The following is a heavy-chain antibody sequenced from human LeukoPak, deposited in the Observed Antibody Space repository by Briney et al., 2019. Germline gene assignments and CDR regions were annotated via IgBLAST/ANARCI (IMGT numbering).Heavy chain of an antibody. J-gene: IGHJ6*02. Sequence: PGASLRLSCAASGFTFSSYAMSWVRQAPGKGLEWVSAISGSGGSTYYADSVKGRFTISRDNSKNTLYLQMNSLRAEDTAVYYCAKSEYTGYSSSLGGYGMDVWGQGTTVTVSS. CDR3: AKSEYTGYSSSLGGYGMDV. CDR2: ISGSGGST. D-gene: IGHD6-13*01. V-gene: IGHV3-23*01. CDR1: GFTFSSYA.